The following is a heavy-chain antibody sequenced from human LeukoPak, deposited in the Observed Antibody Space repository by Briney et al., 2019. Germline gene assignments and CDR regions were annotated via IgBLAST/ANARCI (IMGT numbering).Heavy chain of an antibody. V-gene: IGHV3-33*08. Sequence: GRSLRLSCAASGFPFSSYAMHWVRQAPGKGLEWVAVMWSDGDNRYYADSVKGRFTISRDNSKNTLYLEMNSLRAEDTAVYYCVRDRCSGGSCRLFDYWGQGALVTVSS. CDR2: MWSDGDNR. CDR3: VRDRCSGGSCRLFDY. J-gene: IGHJ4*02. D-gene: IGHD2-15*01. CDR1: GFPFSSYA.